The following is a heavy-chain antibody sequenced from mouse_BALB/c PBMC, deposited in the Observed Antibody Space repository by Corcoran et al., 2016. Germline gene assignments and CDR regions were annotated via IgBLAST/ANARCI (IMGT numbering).Heavy chain of an antibody. CDR3: ARGTTARFAY. D-gene: IGHD1-2*01. CDR2: IDPFNGGT. Sequence: EIQLQQSGPELTKPGASVKISCKASGYSFTSYYMHWVKQSHGKSLEWIGYIDPFNGGTSYNQKFKGKATLTVDKSSSTAYMHLSSLTSEDSAVYYCARGTTARFAYWGQGTLVTVSA. CDR1: GYSFTSYY. J-gene: IGHJ3*01. V-gene: IGHV1S135*01.